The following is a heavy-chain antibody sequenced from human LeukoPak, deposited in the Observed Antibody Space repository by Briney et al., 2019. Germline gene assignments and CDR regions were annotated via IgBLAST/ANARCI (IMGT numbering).Heavy chain of an antibody. CDR3: VKHSGGVYGNSDY. Sequence: GGSLRLSCTASGFTFGDYAMSRVRQAPGKGLEWVSTVGRGGGDTYYADSVRGRFTISKDSSKNTLQMNSLSADDTAMYYCVKHSGGVYGNSDYWGQGILVTVSS. D-gene: IGHD1-1*01. CDR2: VGRGGGDT. J-gene: IGHJ4*02. CDR1: GFTFGDYA. V-gene: IGHV3-23*01.